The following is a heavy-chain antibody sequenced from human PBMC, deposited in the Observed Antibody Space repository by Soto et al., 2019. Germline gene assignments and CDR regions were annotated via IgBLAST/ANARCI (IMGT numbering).Heavy chain of an antibody. CDR1: GGSFSGYY. V-gene: IGHV4-34*01. CDR2: INHSGST. J-gene: IGHJ5*02. Sequence: PSETLSLTCAVYGGSFSGYYWSWIRQPPGKGLEWIGEINHSGSTNYNPSLKSRVTISVDTSKNQFSLKLSSVTAADTAVYYCARGKSIRGVIRNNWFDPWGQGPLVTVSS. CDR3: ARGKSIRGVIRNNWFDP. D-gene: IGHD3-10*01.